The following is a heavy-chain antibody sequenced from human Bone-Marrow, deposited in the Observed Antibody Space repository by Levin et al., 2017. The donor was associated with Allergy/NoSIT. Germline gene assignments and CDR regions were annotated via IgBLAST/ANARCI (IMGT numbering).Heavy chain of an antibody. CDR2: ISAYNGYT. J-gene: IGHJ4*02. D-gene: IGHD2-15*01. V-gene: IGHV1-18*01. CDR3: ARDGPRYCSGSSCYRPDY. Sequence: RGESLKISCKASGYTFSDFSISWVRQAPGQGLEWMGWISAYNGYTNYAQNLRGRVTMTTDTSTTTAYMDLRSLRSDDTAVYYCARDGPRYCSGSSCYRPDYWGQGTLVTVSS. CDR1: GYTFSDFS.